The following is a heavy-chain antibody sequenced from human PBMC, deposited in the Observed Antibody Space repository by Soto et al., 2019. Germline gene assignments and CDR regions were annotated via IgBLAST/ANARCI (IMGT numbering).Heavy chain of an antibody. V-gene: IGHV1-18*01. Sequence: ASVKVSCKASGYTFTRSGISWVRQAPGQGPEWMGWISSYNGDTNYAQTFQGRVTMTTDTSTSTAYMELRSLRSDDTAVYYCATRVHGDYPGKDYYGMDVWGQGTTVTVSS. CDR2: ISSYNGDT. CDR3: ATRVHGDYPGKDYYGMDV. CDR1: GYTFTRSG. J-gene: IGHJ6*02. D-gene: IGHD2-21*01.